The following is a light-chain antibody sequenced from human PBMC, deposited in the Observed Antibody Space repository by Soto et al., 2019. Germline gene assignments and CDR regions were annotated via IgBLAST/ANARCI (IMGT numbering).Light chain of an antibody. J-gene: IGLJ2*01. Sequence: SYELTQPPSVSVSPGQTASITCSGDKLGDKYACWYQQKPGQSPVLVIYQDSKRPSGIPERFSGSNSGNTATLTISGTQAMDEADYYCQAWDSSTARVFSGGTSSPS. V-gene: IGLV3-1*01. CDR3: QAWDSSTARV. CDR2: QDS. CDR1: KLGDKY.